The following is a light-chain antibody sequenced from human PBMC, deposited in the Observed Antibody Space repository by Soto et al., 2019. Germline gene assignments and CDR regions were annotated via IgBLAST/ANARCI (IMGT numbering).Light chain of an antibody. J-gene: IGKJ3*01. CDR2: GAS. Sequence: EIVLTQSPGTLSLSPGERATLSCRASQSINSRYLAWYQQKPGQAPRLLIYGASSRATGIPDRFSGSGSRTDFTLTISRLEPEDFEVYYFQQFGSSPGFTFGPGTKVDIK. CDR3: QQFGSSPGFT. CDR1: QSINSRY. V-gene: IGKV3-20*01.